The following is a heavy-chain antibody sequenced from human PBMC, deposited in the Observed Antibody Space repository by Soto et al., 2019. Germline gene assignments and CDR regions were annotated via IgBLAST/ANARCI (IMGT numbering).Heavy chain of an antibody. CDR1: GFTFSSYA. V-gene: IGHV3-23*01. D-gene: IGHD2-21*01. CDR2: ISGSGGST. CDR3: AKYDVVGRNFAS. J-gene: IGHJ4*02. Sequence: GGSLRLSCAASGFTFSSYAMSWVRQAPGKGLEWVSAISGSGGSTYYADSVKGRFTISRDNSKNTLYLQMNSLRAEDTAVYYYAKYDVVGRNFASWGLETLVTLSS.